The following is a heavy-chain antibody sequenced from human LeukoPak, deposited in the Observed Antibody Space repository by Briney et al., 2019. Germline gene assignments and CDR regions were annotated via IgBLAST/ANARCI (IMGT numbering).Heavy chain of an antibody. CDR1: EFSVGSNC. D-gene: IGHD6-6*01. CDR2: ISSSSSYM. V-gene: IGHV3-21*01. J-gene: IGHJ4*02. CDR3: ARMGLLYSSSAEAFEY. Sequence: GGSLRLSCAASEFSVGSNCMTWVRQAPGKGLEWVSSISSSSSYMYYADSVKGRFTISRDNAKNSLYLQMDSLRAEDTAVYYCARMGLLYSSSAEAFEYWGQGTLVTVSS.